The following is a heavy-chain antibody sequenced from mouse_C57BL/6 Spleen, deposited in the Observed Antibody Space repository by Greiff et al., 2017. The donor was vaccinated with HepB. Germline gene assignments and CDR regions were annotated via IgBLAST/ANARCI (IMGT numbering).Heavy chain of an antibody. J-gene: IGHJ3*01. CDR1: GYTFTDYE. CDR2: IDPETGGT. CDR3: TRGDYGSSPAWFAY. V-gene: IGHV1-15*01. Sequence: VQLQQSGAELVRPGASVTLSCKASGYTFTDYEMHWVKQTPVHGLEWIGAIDPETGGTAYNQKFKGKAILTADKSSSTAYMELRSLTSEDSAVYYCTRGDYGSSPAWFAYWGQGTLVTVYA. D-gene: IGHD1-1*01.